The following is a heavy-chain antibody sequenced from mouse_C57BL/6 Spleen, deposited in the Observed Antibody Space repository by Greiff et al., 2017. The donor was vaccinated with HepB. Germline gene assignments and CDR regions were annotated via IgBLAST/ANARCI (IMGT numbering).Heavy chain of an antibody. J-gene: IGHJ4*01. CDR2: ISSGSSTI. CDR3: ARPRYSNVYYYAMDY. CDR1: GFTFSDYG. D-gene: IGHD2-5*01. V-gene: IGHV5-17*01. Sequence: EVKLVESGGGLVKPGGSLKLSCAASGFTFSDYGMHWVRQAPEKGLEWVAYISSGSSTIYYADTVKGRFTISRDNAKNTLFLQMTSLRSEDTAMYYCARPRYSNVYYYAMDYWGQGTSVTVSS.